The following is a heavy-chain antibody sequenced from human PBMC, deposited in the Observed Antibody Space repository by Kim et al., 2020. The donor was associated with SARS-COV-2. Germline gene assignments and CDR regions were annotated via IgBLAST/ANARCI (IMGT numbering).Heavy chain of an antibody. V-gene: IGHV3-30*01. Sequence: KYYADTVKVRFTNSRDNYKNTLYLQMNSLRAEDTAVYYCAREAIRDAVDIWGQGTMVTVSS. CDR3: AREAIRDAVDI. CDR2: K. J-gene: IGHJ3*02. D-gene: IGHD3-3*01.